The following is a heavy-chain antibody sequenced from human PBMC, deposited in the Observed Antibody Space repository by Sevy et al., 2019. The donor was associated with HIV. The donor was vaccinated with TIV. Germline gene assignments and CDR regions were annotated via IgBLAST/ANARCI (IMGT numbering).Heavy chain of an antibody. J-gene: IGHJ6*02. V-gene: IGHV3-53*01. Sequence: GGSLRLSCAASGFTVSSNYMSWVRQAPGKGLEWVSVIYSGGSTYYADSVKGRFTNSRDNSKNTQYLQMNGLRAEDTAVYYCARDPGLHFYYYYGMDVWGQGTTVTVSS. CDR3: ARDPGLHFYYYYGMDV. CDR2: IYSGGST. CDR1: GFTVSSNY.